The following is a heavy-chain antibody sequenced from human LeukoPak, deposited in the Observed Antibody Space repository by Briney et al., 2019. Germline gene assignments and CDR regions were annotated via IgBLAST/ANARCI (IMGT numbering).Heavy chain of an antibody. Sequence: SVTLSCKASGYTFTDYYMHWVRRAPGQGLEWMGWINPVSGGTNYAQNFEGRVPMTRDTSISTAYKELSRLRSDDTAVYYCARPFIETPSLGALDYWGQRPVLPVSS. D-gene: IGHD4-23*01. J-gene: IGHJ4*02. CDR1: GYTFTDYY. V-gene: IGHV1-2*02. CDR2: INPVSGGT. CDR3: ARPFIETPSLGALDY.